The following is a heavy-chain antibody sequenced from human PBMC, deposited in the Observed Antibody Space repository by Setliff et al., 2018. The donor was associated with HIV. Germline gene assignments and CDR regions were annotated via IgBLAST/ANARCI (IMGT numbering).Heavy chain of an antibody. Sequence: PSETLSLTCSVYGGSFSGYLWSWIRQSPGKGLEWIGEIKYTGRTTYNPSLEGRVTISLDTSKNQFSMHLTSVTAADTGVYFCARCKGEWQLFPFGGMNWFDPWGQGTLVTVSS. J-gene: IGHJ5*02. CDR1: GGSFSGYL. V-gene: IGHV4-34*01. CDR2: IKYTGRT. D-gene: IGHD3-3*01. CDR3: ARCKGEWQLFPFGGMNWFDP.